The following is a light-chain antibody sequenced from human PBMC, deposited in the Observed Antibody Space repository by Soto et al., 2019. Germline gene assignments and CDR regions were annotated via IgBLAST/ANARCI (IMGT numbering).Light chain of an antibody. CDR2: EVS. Sequence: QSVLTQPPSASGSPGQSVTISCTGTSSDVGGYNYVSWYQQHPGKAPKLMIYEVSYRPSGVSDRFSGSKSGNTASLTVSGLQAEDEADYYCSSYAGSSTVFGTGTKVNVL. V-gene: IGLV2-8*01. CDR1: SSDVGGYNY. J-gene: IGLJ1*01. CDR3: SSYAGSSTV.